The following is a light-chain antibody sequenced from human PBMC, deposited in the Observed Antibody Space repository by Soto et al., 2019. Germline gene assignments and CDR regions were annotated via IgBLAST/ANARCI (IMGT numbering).Light chain of an antibody. CDR2: GAS. CDR1: QSVSSY. CDR3: QQRRSWPPTIT. Sequence: EIVFTQSPGTLCWSQGESATLSCRASQSVSSYIAWYQQKPGQAPRLLIYGASSRATGIPDRFSGSGSGTDFTLSIRSLEPEDFAVYYCQQRRSWPPTITFGQGTRLEIK. J-gene: IGKJ5*01. V-gene: IGKV3-11*01.